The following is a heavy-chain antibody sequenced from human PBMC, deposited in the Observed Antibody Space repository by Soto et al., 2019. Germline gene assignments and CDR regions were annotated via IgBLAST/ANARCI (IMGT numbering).Heavy chain of an antibody. J-gene: IGHJ6*02. CDR3: ARRRGMDV. CDR1: GYSFTTYW. V-gene: IGHV5-51*01. CDR2: IYPDDSEI. Sequence: ESLKISCKVSGYSFTTYWINWVRQMPGKGLEWMGIIYPDDSEIRYSPAFQGQVTISVEKSISTAYLQWSSLKASDSAVYYCARRRGMDVWGQGTTVPVYS.